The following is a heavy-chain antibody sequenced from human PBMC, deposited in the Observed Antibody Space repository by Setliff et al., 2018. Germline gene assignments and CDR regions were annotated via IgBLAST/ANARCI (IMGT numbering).Heavy chain of an antibody. CDR3: ARGGTIVPYLFDY. CDR2: ITHTGST. Sequence: PSETLSLTCAVSNYSIVSDYYWAWIRQSPGKGLEWIGEITHTGSTNYNPSLKSRVTISVDTSKNQFSLKMNSVTATDTAVYYCARGGTIVPYLFDYWGQGTLVTVSS. D-gene: IGHD1-26*01. CDR1: NYSIVSDYY. J-gene: IGHJ4*02. V-gene: IGHV4-34*01.